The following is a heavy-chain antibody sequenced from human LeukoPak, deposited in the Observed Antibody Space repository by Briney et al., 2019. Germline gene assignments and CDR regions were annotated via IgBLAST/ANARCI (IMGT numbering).Heavy chain of an antibody. V-gene: IGHV3-23*01. CDR3: AKGGTYYYDSSWFDP. CDR2: ISGSGGST. Sequence: GGSLRLSCAASGFIFSSYAMSWVRQAPGKGLEWVSAISGSGGSTYYADSVKGRFTISRDNSKNTLYLQMNSLRAEDTAVYYCAKGGTYYYDSSWFDPWGQGTLVTVSS. CDR1: GFIFSSYA. D-gene: IGHD3-22*01. J-gene: IGHJ5*02.